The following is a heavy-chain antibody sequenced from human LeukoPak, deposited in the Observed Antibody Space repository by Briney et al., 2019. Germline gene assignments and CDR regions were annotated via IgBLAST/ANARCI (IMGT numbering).Heavy chain of an antibody. CDR3: ARRAGEYSHPYDY. J-gene: IGHJ4*02. CDR2: IYSGGNT. D-gene: IGHD4-17*01. CDR1: GFTVSSNS. Sequence: QAGGSLRLSCTVSGFTVSSNSMSWVRQAPGKGLEWVSFIYSGGNTNYSDSAKSRCTISRENSRNTLYLQMNSLRAEYTAVYYCARRAGEYSHPYDYWGQGTLVTVSS. V-gene: IGHV3-53*01.